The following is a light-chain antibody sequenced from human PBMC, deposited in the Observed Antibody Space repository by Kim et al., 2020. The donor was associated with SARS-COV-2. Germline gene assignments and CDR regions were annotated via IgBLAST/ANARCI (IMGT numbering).Light chain of an antibody. CDR2: AAS. CDR1: QRISTY. CDR3: HQSFTTPLLT. Sequence: DIQMTQSPSSLSASVGDRVTITCRASQRISTYLNWYQQQPGKAPRLLIYAASSLQSGVPSRFSGSGSGTDFTLTINSLQPEDFATYYCHQSFTTPLLTFGGGTKVDIK. J-gene: IGKJ4*01. V-gene: IGKV1-39*01.